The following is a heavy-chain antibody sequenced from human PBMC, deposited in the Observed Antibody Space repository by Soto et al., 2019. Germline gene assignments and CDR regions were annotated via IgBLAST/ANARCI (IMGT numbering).Heavy chain of an antibody. CDR2: IWYDGSNK. V-gene: IGHV3-33*01. Sequence: SGGSLRLSCAASGFTFSSYGMHWVRQAPGKGLEWVAVIWYDGSNKYYADSVKGRFTISRDNSKNTLYLQMNSLRAEDTAVYYCARDRVAGTHYFDYWGQGTLVTVSS. CDR1: GFTFSSYG. CDR3: ARDRVAGTHYFDY. D-gene: IGHD6-19*01. J-gene: IGHJ4*02.